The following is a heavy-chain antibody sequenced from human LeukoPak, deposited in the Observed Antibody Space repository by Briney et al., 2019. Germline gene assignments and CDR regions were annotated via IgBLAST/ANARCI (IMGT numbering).Heavy chain of an antibody. CDR1: GFTFSSYE. CDR3: AELGMIGGV. V-gene: IGHV3-48*03. D-gene: IGHD3-10*02. CDR2: ISSSGSTI. Sequence: PGGSLRLSCAASGFTFSSYEMNWVRQAPGKGLEWVSYISSSGSTIYYADSVKGRFTISRDNAKNSLYLQTNSLRAEDTAVYYCAELGMIGGVWGKGTTVTISS. J-gene: IGHJ6*04.